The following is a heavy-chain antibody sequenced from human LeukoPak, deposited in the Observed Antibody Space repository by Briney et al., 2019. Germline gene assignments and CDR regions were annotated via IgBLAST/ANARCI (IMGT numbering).Heavy chain of an antibody. D-gene: IGHD1-1*01. Sequence: QTGGSLRLSCAASGFTFSSYWMSWVRQAPGKGLEWVANIHQDGGQKFYVDSAEGRFTISRDNAKDSVYLHMNSLRADDTAVYYCARGNSFDYWGQGTLVTVSS. CDR1: GFTFSSYW. J-gene: IGHJ4*02. CDR3: ARGNSFDY. V-gene: IGHV3-7*01. CDR2: IHQDGGQK.